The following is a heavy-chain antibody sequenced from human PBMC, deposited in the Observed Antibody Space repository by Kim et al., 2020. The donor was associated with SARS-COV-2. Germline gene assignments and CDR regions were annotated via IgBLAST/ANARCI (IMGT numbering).Heavy chain of an antibody. CDR1: GGSFSGYY. CDR3: AREPYSSGWYYARGNPHGVIDY. V-gene: IGHV4-34*01. Sequence: SETLSLTCAVYGGSFSGYYWSWIRQPPGKGLEWIGEINHSGSTNYNPSLKSRVTISVDTSKNQFSLKLSSVTAADTAVYYCAREPYSSGWYYARGNPHGVIDYWGQGTLVTVSS. CDR2: INHSGST. D-gene: IGHD6-19*01. J-gene: IGHJ4*02.